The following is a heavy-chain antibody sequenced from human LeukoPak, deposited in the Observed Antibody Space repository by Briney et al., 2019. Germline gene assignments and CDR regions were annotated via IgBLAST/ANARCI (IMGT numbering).Heavy chain of an antibody. CDR1: GFTFSSYG. J-gene: IGHJ3*02. CDR2: IGYDGSNK. CDR3: AKDYDAFDI. Sequence: GGSLRLSCAASGFTFSSYGMHWVRQAPGKGLEWVAVIGYDGSNKYYADSVKGRFTISRDSSKNTLYLQMNSLRAEDTAVYYCAKDYDAFDIWGQGTMVTVSS. V-gene: IGHV3-33*06.